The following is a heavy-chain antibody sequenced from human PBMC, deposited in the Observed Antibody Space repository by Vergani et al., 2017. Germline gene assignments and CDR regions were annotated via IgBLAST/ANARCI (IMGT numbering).Heavy chain of an antibody. V-gene: IGHV4-39*01. D-gene: IGHD5-24*01. Sequence: QLQLQESGPGLVKPSETLSLTCTVSGGSISSSSYYWGWIRQPPGKGLEWIGSIYYSGSTYYNPSLKSRVTISVDTSKNQFSLKLSSVTAADTAVYYCARQGVEMATITXIDYWGQGTLVTVSS. CDR1: GGSISSSSYY. CDR2: IYYSGST. J-gene: IGHJ4*02. CDR3: ARQGVEMATITXIDY.